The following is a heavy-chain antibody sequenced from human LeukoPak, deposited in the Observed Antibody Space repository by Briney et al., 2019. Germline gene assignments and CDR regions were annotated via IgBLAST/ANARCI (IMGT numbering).Heavy chain of an antibody. CDR1: GFTFSRYA. J-gene: IGHJ4*02. D-gene: IGHD3-10*01. CDR3: AKRSGSGSQEYFDY. Sequence: GGSLRLSCVISGFTFSRYAVHWVRQAPGKGLEWVSGIGVSDARTYYADSVKGRFIVSRDTSKNTLYLKMNSLRDEDTAMYYWAKRSGSGSQEYFDYWGQGTVVTVSS. V-gene: IGHV3-23*01. CDR2: IGVSDART.